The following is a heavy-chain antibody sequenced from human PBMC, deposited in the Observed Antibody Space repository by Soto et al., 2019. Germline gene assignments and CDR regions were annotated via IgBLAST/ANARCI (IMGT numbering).Heavy chain of an antibody. CDR2: INHSGST. CDR1: GGSFSGYY. CDR3: AGNYYGSGSYYYYYYMDV. D-gene: IGHD3-10*01. J-gene: IGHJ6*03. V-gene: IGHV4-34*01. Sequence: SETLSLTCAVHGGSFSGYYWSWIRQPPGKGLEWIGEINHSGSTNYNPSLKSRVTISVDTSKNQFSLKLSSVTAADTAVYYCAGNYYGSGSYYYYYYMDVWGKGTTVTVSS.